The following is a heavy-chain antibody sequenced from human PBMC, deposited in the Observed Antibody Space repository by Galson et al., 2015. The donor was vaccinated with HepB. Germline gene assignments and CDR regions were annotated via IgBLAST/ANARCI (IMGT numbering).Heavy chain of an antibody. J-gene: IGHJ4*02. CDR2: INTNTGNP. Sequence: SVKVSCKASGYTFTSYAMNWVRQAPGQGLEWMGWINTNTGNPTYAQGFTGRFVFSLDTSVSTAYLQISSLKAEDTAVYYCARDFWVRGVRGFDYWGQGTLVTVSS. D-gene: IGHD3-10*01. CDR1: GYTFTSYA. V-gene: IGHV7-4-1*02. CDR3: ARDFWVRGVRGFDY.